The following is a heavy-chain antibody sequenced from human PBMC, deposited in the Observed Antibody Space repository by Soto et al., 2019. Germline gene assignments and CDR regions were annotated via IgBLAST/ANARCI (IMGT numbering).Heavy chain of an antibody. D-gene: IGHD6-6*01. CDR1: GFTFSSYG. Sequence: GGSLRLCCAASGFTFSSYGMHWVRQAPGKGREQVAVISYDGSNKYYGDSVKGRFTISTDNSKNMLYLQMNSLRVEDTALYYCAQATYSSSPFTYGMDVWGQGTTVTVSS. V-gene: IGHV3-30*18. CDR3: AQATYSSSPFTYGMDV. J-gene: IGHJ6*02. CDR2: ISYDGSNK.